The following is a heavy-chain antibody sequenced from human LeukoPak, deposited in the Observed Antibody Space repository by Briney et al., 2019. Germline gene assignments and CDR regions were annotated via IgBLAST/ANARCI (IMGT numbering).Heavy chain of an antibody. Sequence: NSGGSLRLSCAASGFTFSSYTMNWVRQAPGKGLGWVSSISLSSSYIYYADSLKGRFTISRDNAKNSLYLQMNSLRAEDTAVYYCARGIVAAGNIDYWGQGTLVTVSS. CDR2: ISLSSSYI. CDR3: ARGIVAAGNIDY. V-gene: IGHV3-21*01. CDR1: GFTFSSYT. J-gene: IGHJ4*02. D-gene: IGHD6-13*01.